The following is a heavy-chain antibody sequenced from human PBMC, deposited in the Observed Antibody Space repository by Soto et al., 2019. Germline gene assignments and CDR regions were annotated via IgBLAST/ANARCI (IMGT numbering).Heavy chain of an antibody. Sequence: EVQLVESGGGLVKPGGSLRLSCAASGFTFSNAWMSWVRQAPGKGLEWVGRIKSKTDGGTTDYAAPVKGRFTISRDDSKNTLYLQMNSLKTEDTAVYYCARDTPHNWFDPWGQGILVTVSS. CDR1: GFTFSNAW. V-gene: IGHV3-15*01. CDR3: ARDTPHNWFDP. J-gene: IGHJ5*02. CDR2: IKSKTDGGTT.